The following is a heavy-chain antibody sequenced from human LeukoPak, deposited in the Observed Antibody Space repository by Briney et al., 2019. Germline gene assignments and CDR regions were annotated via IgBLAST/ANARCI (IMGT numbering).Heavy chain of an antibody. D-gene: IGHD4-17*01. CDR3: ARVDTVGYGDKYNWFDP. CDR1: GGTFSSYA. J-gene: IGHJ5*02. CDR2: IIPIFGTA. V-gene: IGHV1-69*13. Sequence: SVKVSCKASGGTFSSYAISWVRQAPGQGLEWMGGIIPIFGTANYAQKFQGRVTITADESTSTAYMELSSLRSEDTAVYYCARVDTVGYGDKYNWFDPWGQGTLVTVSS.